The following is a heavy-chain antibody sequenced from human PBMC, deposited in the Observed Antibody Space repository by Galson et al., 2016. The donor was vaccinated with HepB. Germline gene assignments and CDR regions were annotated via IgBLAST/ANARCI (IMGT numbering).Heavy chain of an antibody. CDR2: ISYDGTNK. D-gene: IGHD2-21*02. Sequence: SLRLSCAGSGFTFRSYGIHWVRQAPGKGLEWVAVISYDGTNKYYADSLKGRLTISRDNSKKTLFLQMSSLRAEDTAVYYCAKEGEAYCGTDCSLDYWGQGTLITVSS. CDR1: GFTFRSYG. J-gene: IGHJ4*02. V-gene: IGHV3-30*18. CDR3: AKEGEAYCGTDCSLDY.